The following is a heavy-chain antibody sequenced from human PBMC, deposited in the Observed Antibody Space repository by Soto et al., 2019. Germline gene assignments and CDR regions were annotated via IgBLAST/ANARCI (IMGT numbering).Heavy chain of an antibody. CDR1: GGSISSNSYY. CDR3: ARHKGGYYSGVDV. J-gene: IGHJ6*02. CDR2: IYYSGTT. V-gene: IGHV4-39*01. D-gene: IGHD3-16*01. Sequence: QLQLQESGPGLVKPSETLSLTCTVSGGSISSNSYYWAWIRQRPGKGLEWIGNIYYSGTTYYNPSLKSRVTISVDTSKNQFSLKLSSVTAADTAVYYCARHKGGYYSGVDVWGQGTTVTVSS.